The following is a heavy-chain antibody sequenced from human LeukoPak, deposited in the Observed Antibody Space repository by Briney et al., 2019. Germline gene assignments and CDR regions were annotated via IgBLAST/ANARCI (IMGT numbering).Heavy chain of an antibody. Sequence: SETLSLTCTVSGASSSSSYCSWIRQPPGKGLEWIGYIHYSGSTNYNLSLKSRVTISVDTSKKQFSLKLSSVTAADTAVYYCARGGEYGSESYYKYWGKGTLVTVSS. D-gene: IGHD3-10*01. CDR2: IHYSGST. V-gene: IGHV4-59*12. CDR3: ARGGEYGSESYYKY. J-gene: IGHJ4*02. CDR1: GASSSSSY.